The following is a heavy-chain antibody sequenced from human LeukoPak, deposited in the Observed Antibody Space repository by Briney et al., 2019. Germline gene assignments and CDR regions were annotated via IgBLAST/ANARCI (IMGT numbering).Heavy chain of an antibody. CDR3: ARAPPTIQAPNWYFDL. J-gene: IGHJ2*01. CDR1: GYTFTGYY. CDR2: INPNSGGT. V-gene: IGHV1-2*06. D-gene: IGHD5-24*01. Sequence: ASVKVSCKASGYTFTGYYMHWVRQAPGQGLEWMGRINPNSGGTNYAQKFQGRVTMTRDTSISTAYMELSRLRSDDTAVYYCARAPPTIQAPNWYFDLWGRGTLVTVSS.